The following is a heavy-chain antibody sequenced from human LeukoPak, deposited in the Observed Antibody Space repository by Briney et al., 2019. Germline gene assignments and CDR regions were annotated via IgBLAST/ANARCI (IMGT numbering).Heavy chain of an antibody. D-gene: IGHD3-10*01. V-gene: IGHV4-61*02. CDR2: IYTSGST. J-gene: IGHJ5*02. CDR1: GASISSGSHH. CDR3: ARDKGGFLYFGEYDP. Sequence: SETLSLTCTVSGASISSGSHHWSWIRQPAGKGLEWIGRIYTSGSTNYNPSLKSRVSIPVDMSKNQFSLKLSSVTAADTAVYYCARDKGGFLYFGEYDPWGQGTLVTVSS.